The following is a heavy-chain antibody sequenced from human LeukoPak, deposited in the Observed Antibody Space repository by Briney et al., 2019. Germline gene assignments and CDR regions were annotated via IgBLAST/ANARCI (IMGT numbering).Heavy chain of an antibody. V-gene: IGHV4-59*08. CDR3: ARHVLGQLSSSWLDY. CDR1: GGSISSYY. D-gene: IGHD6-13*01. CDR2: IYYSGST. J-gene: IGHJ4*02. Sequence: SETLSLTCTVSGGSISSYYWSWIRQPPGKGLEWIGYIYYSGSTNYNPSLKSRVTISVDTSKNQFSLKLSSVTAADTAMYYCARHVLGQLSSSWLDYWGQGTLVTVSS.